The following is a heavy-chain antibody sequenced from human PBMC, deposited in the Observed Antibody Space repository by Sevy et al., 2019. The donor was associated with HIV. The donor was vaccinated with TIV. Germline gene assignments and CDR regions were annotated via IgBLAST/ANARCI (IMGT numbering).Heavy chain of an antibody. J-gene: IGHJ4*02. CDR2: IKQDGSEK. V-gene: IGHV3-7*01. D-gene: IGHD3-10*01. CDR1: GFTFSSYW. Sequence: GGSLRLSCAASGFTFSSYWMSWVRQAPGKGLEWVANIKQDGSEKYYVDSVKGRFTISRDKAKNSLYLQMNSLRAEDTAVYYCASILDYYYGSGSPNDYWGQGTLVTVSS. CDR3: ASILDYYYGSGSPNDY.